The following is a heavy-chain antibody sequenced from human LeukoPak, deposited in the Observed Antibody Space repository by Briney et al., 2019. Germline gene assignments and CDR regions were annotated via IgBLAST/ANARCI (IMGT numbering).Heavy chain of an antibody. CDR2: VYHSGST. CDR3: ARHYAQPGAFDV. Sequence: SETLSLTCTVSGYSISSGYYWGWIRQPPGKGLEWIGSVYHSGSTYYNPSLKSRVTIPVDTSKNQFSLKLSSVTAADTSVYYCARHYAQPGAFDVWGQGTMVTVSS. D-gene: IGHD3-16*01. V-gene: IGHV4-38-2*02. J-gene: IGHJ3*01. CDR1: GYSISSGYY.